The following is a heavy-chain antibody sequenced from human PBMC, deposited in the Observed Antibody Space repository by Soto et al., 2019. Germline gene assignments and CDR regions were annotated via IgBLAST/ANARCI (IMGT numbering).Heavy chain of an antibody. J-gene: IGHJ4*02. CDR2: ISSSSSTI. D-gene: IGHD6-19*01. Sequence: PGGSLRLSCAASGFTFSTYTMNWVRQAPGKGLEWVSYISSSSSTIYYADSVKGRFTISRDNAKNSLYLQMNSQRDDDTAVYYCARGYNSSGWYNYFDYWGQGTMVTVSS. CDR3: ARGYNSSGWYNYFDY. V-gene: IGHV3-48*02. CDR1: GFTFSTYT.